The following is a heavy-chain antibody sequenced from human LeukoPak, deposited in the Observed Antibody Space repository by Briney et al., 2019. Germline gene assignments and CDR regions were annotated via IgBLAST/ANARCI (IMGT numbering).Heavy chain of an antibody. V-gene: IGHV3-7*01. J-gene: IGHJ3*01. CDR2: IRQDGSEK. Sequence: GWSLRLSCAGSGFTIGSYWMSWVRQAPGKGLEWVANIRQDGSEKYYVDSVKGRLTISRDNAKNSLYLQMNSLRAEDTGIYYCARAGYYGDDAFDLWGQGTMVTVSS. CDR3: ARAGYYGDDAFDL. D-gene: IGHD2/OR15-2a*01. CDR1: GFTIGSYW.